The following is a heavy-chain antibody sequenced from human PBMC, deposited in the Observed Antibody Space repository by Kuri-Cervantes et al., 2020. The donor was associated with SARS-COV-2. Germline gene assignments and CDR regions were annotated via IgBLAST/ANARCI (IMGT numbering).Heavy chain of an antibody. CDR2: ISYDGNNK. CDR3: AREFHDFWSGYYGPYYFYAMDF. Sequence: GESLKISCAASGFTFSNYAIHWVRQAPGKGLAWVAVISYDGNNKYYADSVKGRFTISRDDSKNTLYLQMNSLRVEDTAVYYCAREFHDFWSGYYGPYYFYAMDFWGQGTTVTVSS. CDR1: GFTFSNYA. D-gene: IGHD3-3*01. J-gene: IGHJ6*02. V-gene: IGHV3-30-3*01.